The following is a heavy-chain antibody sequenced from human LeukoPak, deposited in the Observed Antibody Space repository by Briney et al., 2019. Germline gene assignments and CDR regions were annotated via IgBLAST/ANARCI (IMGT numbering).Heavy chain of an antibody. CDR1: GHSPSRGYY. CDR3: ARVLPVPYLLDS. V-gene: IGHV4-38-2*01. Sequence: SGTLSLTCGRSGHSPSRGYYWAWVRPSPGKGAEWIATFFQSEKSFYNASLESRVIMSLDTSKSQFSLNLTSVTAADTAVYYCARVLPVPYLLDSWGQGTHVTVSS. CDR2: FFQSEKS. J-gene: IGHJ4*02. D-gene: IGHD3-10*02.